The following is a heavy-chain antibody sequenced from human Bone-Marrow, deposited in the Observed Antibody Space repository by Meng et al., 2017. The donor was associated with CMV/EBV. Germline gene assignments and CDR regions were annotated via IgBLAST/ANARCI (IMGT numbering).Heavy chain of an antibody. V-gene: IGHV1-2*02. CDR1: GYPFTGYY. Sequence: QVQLLRSGDEVRSPGASVKCAFTASGYPFTGYYMHWVRQAPGQGLEWMGWINPTSGGTNNAQKFQGRVTMTRDTSISTAYMELSRLRSDDTAVYYCARDLDYGDYATDYWGQGTLVTVSS. D-gene: IGHD4-17*01. J-gene: IGHJ4*02. CDR3: ARDLDYGDYATDY. CDR2: INPTSGGT.